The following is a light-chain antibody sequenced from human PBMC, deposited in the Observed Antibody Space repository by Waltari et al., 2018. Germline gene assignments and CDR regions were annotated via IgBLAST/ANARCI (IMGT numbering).Light chain of an antibody. J-gene: IGKJ1*01. V-gene: IGKV2-28*01. CDR1: QSLLHSSGYTF. CDR3: MQARQTPWT. Sequence: DIVMTQSRLSLPVSPGEPASISCRSSQSLLHSSGYTFLDWYLQKPGQSPQLLIYLVSNRASGVPDRFSGSGSGTDFTLKISRVEAEDVGVYYCMQARQTPWTFGQGTKVEIK. CDR2: LVS.